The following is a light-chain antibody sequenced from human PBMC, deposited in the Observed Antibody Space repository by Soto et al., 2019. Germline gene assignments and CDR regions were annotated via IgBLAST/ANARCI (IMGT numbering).Light chain of an antibody. CDR1: QSVTSY. CDR2: DVS. CDR3: QLRINWPPDT. J-gene: IGKJ2*01. Sequence: EIVLTQSPATLSLSPGERATLSCRTSQSVTSYLAWYQQKPGQAPRLLIYDVSNRASGVPARFRGSGSGTYFTLTISNLEPEDLAVYYCQLRINWPPDTFGQGTKLEIK. V-gene: IGKV3-11*01.